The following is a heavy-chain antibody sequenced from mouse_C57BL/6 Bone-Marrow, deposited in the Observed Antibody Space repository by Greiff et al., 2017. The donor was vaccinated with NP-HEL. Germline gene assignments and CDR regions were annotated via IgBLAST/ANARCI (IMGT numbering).Heavy chain of an antibody. J-gene: IGHJ1*03. V-gene: IGHV1-69*01. Sequence: QVQLQQPGAELVMPGASVKLSCKASGYTFTSYWMHWVKQRPGQGLEWIGEIDPSDSYTNYNQKFKGKSTLTVDKSSSTAYMQLSSLTSEDSAVYYCARTPITTVVAYWYFDVWGTGTTVTVSS. D-gene: IGHD1-1*01. CDR1: GYTFTSYW. CDR3: ARTPITTVVAYWYFDV. CDR2: IDPSDSYT.